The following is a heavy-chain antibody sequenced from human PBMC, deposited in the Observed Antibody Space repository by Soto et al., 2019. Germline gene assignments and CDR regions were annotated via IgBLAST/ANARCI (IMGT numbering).Heavy chain of an antibody. D-gene: IGHD5-12*01. Sequence: EVQLLESGGGLVQPGGSLRLSCAASGFTFNIYTMSWVRQAPGKGLEWVSGIGARGSDTYFPDSVKGRFTISRDNAMDMVYLQMNSLRAEATAVYFCAQGGTSHIGDFDSWGQGAVGTVSS. V-gene: IGHV3-23*01. CDR3: AQGGTSHIGDFDS. CDR2: IGARGSDT. CDR1: GFTFNIYT. J-gene: IGHJ4*02.